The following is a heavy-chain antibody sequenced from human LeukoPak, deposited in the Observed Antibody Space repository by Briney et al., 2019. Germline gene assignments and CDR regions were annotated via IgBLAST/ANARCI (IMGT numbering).Heavy chain of an antibody. CDR2: IKSKTDGGTT. D-gene: IGHD6-6*01. J-gene: IGHJ4*02. Sequence: GGSLRLSCAASGFTFSNAWMSWVRQAPGKGLEWVGRIKSKTDGGTTDYAAPVKGRFTISRDDSKNTLYLQMNSLKTEDTAVYYCTTDRYSSSSVADWGQGTLVTVSS. CDR1: GFTFSNAW. CDR3: TTDRYSSSSVAD. V-gene: IGHV3-15*01.